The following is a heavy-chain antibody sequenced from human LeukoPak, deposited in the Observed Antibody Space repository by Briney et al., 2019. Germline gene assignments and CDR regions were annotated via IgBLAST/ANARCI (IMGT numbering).Heavy chain of an antibody. CDR1: GFIFGNYA. D-gene: IGHD2-2*01. CDR2: ISDNGALT. Sequence: GGSLRLSCAASGFIFGNYAMTWVRQVPGKGLECVSGISDNGALTYYADSVKGRFTISRDNSKNTVYLLMSSLRAEDTAIYYCAKESGSTHSYNWFDPWGQGTLVTVSS. CDR3: AKESGSTHSYNWFDP. J-gene: IGHJ5*02. V-gene: IGHV3-23*01.